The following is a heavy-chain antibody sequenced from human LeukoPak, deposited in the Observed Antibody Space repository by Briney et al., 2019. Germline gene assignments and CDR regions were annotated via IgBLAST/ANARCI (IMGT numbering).Heavy chain of an antibody. J-gene: IGHJ4*02. CDR1: GYTFTGYY. V-gene: IGHV1-2*02. D-gene: IGHD2-2*01. Sequence: GASVKVSCKASGYTFTGYYMHWVRQAPGQGLEWMGWINPNSGGTNYAQKFQGRVTMTRDTSISTAYMELSRLRSDGTAVYYCARDRRSRIVVVPATFDYWGQGTLVTVSS. CDR2: INPNSGGT. CDR3: ARDRRSRIVVVPATFDY.